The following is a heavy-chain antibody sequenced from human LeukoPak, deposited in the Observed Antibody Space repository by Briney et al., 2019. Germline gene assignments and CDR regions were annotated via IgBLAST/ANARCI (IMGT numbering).Heavy chain of an antibody. CDR2: IYPGDSDT. CDR1: GYTFTALS. Sequence: GGPLDIPCQGPGYTFTALSIAWVRQIPGKGLEWMGIIYPGDSDTRYSTSLQGQVTISADTSSSTVYLQWSSLKAADTSMYYCAGTGETGRDFDYWGQGTLVTVSS. V-gene: IGHV5-51*01. J-gene: IGHJ4*02. CDR3: AGTGETGRDFDY. D-gene: IGHD7-27*01.